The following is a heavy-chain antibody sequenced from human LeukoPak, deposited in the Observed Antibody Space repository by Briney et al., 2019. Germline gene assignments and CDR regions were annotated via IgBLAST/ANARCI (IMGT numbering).Heavy chain of an antibody. D-gene: IGHD4-23*01. CDR2: MNPNSGNT. Sequence: GASVKVSCKASVYTFTSYDINWVRQATGQGLEWMGWMNPNSGNTGYAQKFQGRVTITRNTSISTAYMELSSLRSEDTAVYYCARSPTTVVTPPNWFDPWGQGTLVTVSS. V-gene: IGHV1-8*03. CDR3: ARSPTTVVTPPNWFDP. CDR1: VYTFTSYD. J-gene: IGHJ5*02.